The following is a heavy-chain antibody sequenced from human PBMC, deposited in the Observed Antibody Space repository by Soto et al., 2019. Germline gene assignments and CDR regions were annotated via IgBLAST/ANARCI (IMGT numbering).Heavy chain of an antibody. CDR2: IRTKPNNYAT. CDR3: ARQDRSIPGNWYLNQY. CDR1: GFTFSGAA. Sequence: EVQLVESGGGFVQSGGSLKLSCAASGFTFSGAAIHWVRLASGKGLEWVGRIRTKPNNYATTYGASVRGRFTISRDDSENTAYLEMNSLETEDTAVYYCARQDRSIPGNWYLNQYWGQGTLVTVSP. D-gene: IGHD6-13*01. V-gene: IGHV3-73*02. J-gene: IGHJ1*01.